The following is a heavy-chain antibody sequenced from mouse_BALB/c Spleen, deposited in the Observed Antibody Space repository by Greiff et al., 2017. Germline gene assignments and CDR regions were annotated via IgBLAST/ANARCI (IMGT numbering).Heavy chain of an antibody. CDR2: IDPANGNT. CDR1: GFNIKDTY. Sequence: EVQLQQSGAELVKPGASVKLSCTASGFNIKDTYMHWVKQRPEQGLEWIGRIDPANGNTKYDPKFQGKATITADTSSNTAYLQLSSLTSEDTAVYYCARGNTLYYYAMDDWGQGTSGTVSS. J-gene: IGHJ4*01. V-gene: IGHV14-3*02. D-gene: IGHD2-1*01. CDR3: ARGNTLYYYAMDD.